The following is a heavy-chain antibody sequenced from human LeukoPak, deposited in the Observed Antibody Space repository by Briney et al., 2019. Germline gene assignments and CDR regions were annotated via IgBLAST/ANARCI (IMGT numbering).Heavy chain of an antibody. CDR1: GYSFTSYW. V-gene: IGHV5-51*01. CDR2: IYPGDSDT. CDR3: ARASRDRRTSDDYYGMDV. J-gene: IGHJ6*02. D-gene: IGHD1-14*01. Sequence: GESLKISCKGSGYSFTSYWIGWVRQMPGKGLEWMGIIYPGDSDTRYSPSFQGQVTISADKSISTAYLQWSSLKASDTAMYYCARASRDRRTSDDYYGMDVWGQGTTVTVSS.